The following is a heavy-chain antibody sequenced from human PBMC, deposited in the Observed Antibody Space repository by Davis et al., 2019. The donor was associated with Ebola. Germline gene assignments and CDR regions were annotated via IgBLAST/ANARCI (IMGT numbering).Heavy chain of an antibody. Sequence: ASVKVSCKASGYTFTNYGISWVRQAPGQGLEWMGWISAYNGNTNYAQKFQGRVTMTTDTSTSKAYMELSRLRSDDTAVYYCARVGAVVVVGNFDYWGLGTLVTVSS. D-gene: IGHD2-2*01. CDR2: ISAYNGNT. V-gene: IGHV1-18*01. CDR1: GYTFTNYG. CDR3: ARVGAVVVVGNFDY. J-gene: IGHJ4*02.